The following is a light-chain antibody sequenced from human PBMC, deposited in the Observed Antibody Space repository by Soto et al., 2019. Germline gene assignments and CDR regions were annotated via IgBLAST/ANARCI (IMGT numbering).Light chain of an antibody. J-gene: IGLJ3*02. CDR2: DVT. V-gene: IGLV2-14*03. CDR3: TSYTSTSAPGV. CDR1: SSDVGGYNY. Sequence: QSALTQPASVSGSPGQSITISCTGTSSDVGGYNYVSWNQQHPGKAPRLLIYDVTRRPSGVSNRFSASKSGNTASLTISGLQAEDEADYYCTSYTSTSAPGVFGGGTKLTVL.